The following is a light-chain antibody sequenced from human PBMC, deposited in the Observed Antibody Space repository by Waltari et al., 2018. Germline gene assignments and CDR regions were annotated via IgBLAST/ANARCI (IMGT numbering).Light chain of an antibody. CDR1: SSDVGAYNY. V-gene: IGLV2-14*01. CDR3: SSFTRSDTWV. CDR2: EVN. J-gene: IGLJ3*02. Sequence: QSVLTQPASVSGSPGQSVTISCTGTSSDVGAYNYVSWFQQHPGTAPNLIIYEVNNRPSGVSNRFSGSKSGNTASLTISGLQTEDEADYYCSSFTRSDTWVFGGGTKLTVL.